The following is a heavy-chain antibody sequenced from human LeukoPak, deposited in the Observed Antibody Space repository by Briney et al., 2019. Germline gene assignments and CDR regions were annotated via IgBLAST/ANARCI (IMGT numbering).Heavy chain of an antibody. CDR1: GGSISSSSHN. J-gene: IGHJ4*02. CDR3: ARHTGYSSGWYLCVSCLPGPFDY. D-gene: IGHD6-19*01. Sequence: KPSETLSLTCIVSGGSISSSSHNWGWIRQPPGKGLEWIGSIYYSGSTYYNPSLKSRVTISVDTSKNQFSLKLSSVTAADTAVYYCARHTGYSSGWYLCVSCLPGPFDYWGQGTLVTVSS. CDR2: IYYSGST. V-gene: IGHV4-39*01.